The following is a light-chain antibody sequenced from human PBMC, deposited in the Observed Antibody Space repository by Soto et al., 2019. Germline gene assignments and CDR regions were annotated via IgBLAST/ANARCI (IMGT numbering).Light chain of an antibody. CDR3: LQYKTYSLT. V-gene: IGKV1-5*03. J-gene: IGKJ1*01. CDR2: KAS. Sequence: DIQMTQSPSTLSASVGDRVAITCRASQSISGWLAWYQQKPGKAPKLLIYKASTLESGVPSRFSGSGSGTEFTLSISSLQPDDFATYYCLQYKTYSLTFGHGTKVDIK. CDR1: QSISGW.